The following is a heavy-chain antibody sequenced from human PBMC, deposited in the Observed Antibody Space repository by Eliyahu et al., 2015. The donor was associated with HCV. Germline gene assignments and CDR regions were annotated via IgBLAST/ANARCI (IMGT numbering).Heavy chain of an antibody. Sequence: QLQLQESGPGLVKPSETLSLTCTVFGGSISSSSYYWGWIRXPPGKGLEWIGGIYYSGSTYYNPSLKSRVTISVDTSKNQFSLKLSSVTAADTAVYYCARVGPPTAYLPYSSSRGGVDVWGQGTTVTVSS. CDR1: GGSISSSSYY. J-gene: IGHJ6*02. D-gene: IGHD6-13*01. CDR3: ARVGPPTAYLPYSSSRGGVDV. V-gene: IGHV4-39*01. CDR2: IYYSGST.